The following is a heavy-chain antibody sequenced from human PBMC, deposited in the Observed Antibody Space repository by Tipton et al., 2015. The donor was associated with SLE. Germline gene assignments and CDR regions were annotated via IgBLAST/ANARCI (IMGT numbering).Heavy chain of an antibody. CDR1: GYTFTSYD. CDR2: MNPNSGNT. V-gene: IGHV1-8*01. Sequence: QLVQSGAEVKKPGASVKVSCKASGYTFTSYDINWVRQATGQGLEWMGWMNPNSGNTGYAQKFQGRVTMTRNTSISTAYMELSSLRSEGTAVYYCARDITISGGPDAFDIWGQGTMVAVSS. D-gene: IGHD3-9*01. J-gene: IGHJ3*02. CDR3: ARDITISGGPDAFDI.